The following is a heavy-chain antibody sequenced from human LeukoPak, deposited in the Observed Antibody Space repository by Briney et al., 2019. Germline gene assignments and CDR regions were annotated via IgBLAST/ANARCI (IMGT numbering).Heavy chain of an antibody. CDR3: AIARPHPIIAV. J-gene: IGHJ6*04. D-gene: IGHD6-13*01. CDR1: GFTESSNY. CDR2: IYTCAST. Sequence: GGSLSLSCRVSGFTESSNYMIWLRQAPGKGVEWVSVIYTCASTYYADSVKGRFTISRDNSKNTLYLQMNSLRAEDTTVYYCAIARPHPIIAVWGKGTTVTVSS. V-gene: IGHV3-53*01.